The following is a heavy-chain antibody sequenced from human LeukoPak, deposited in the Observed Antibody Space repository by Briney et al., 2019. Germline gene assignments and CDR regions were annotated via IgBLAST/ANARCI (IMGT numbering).Heavy chain of an antibody. CDR1: GGSISSSSYY. CDR3: ARGPYFDWLLSFDY. J-gene: IGHJ4*02. CDR2: IYYSGST. D-gene: IGHD3-9*01. V-gene: IGHV4-39*07. Sequence: SETLSLTCTVSGGSISSSSYYWGWIRQPPGKGLEWIGSIYYSGSTYYNPSLKSRVTISVDRSKNQFSLKLSSVTAADTAVYYCARGPYFDWLLSFDYWGQGTLVTVSS.